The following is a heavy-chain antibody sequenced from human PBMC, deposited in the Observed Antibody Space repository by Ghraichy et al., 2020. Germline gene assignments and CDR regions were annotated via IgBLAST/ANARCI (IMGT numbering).Heavy chain of an antibody. CDR2: IYHSGST. CDR1: GYSISSSYY. CDR3: ARGPYSSFYFDY. D-gene: IGHD6-6*01. V-gene: IGHV4-38-2*02. J-gene: IGHJ4*02. Sequence: SQTLSLTCTVSGYSISSSYYWGWVRQPPGRGLEWIGSIYHSGSTYYNPSLKSRVTISVDTSKNQFSLKLSSVTAADTAVYYCARGPYSSFYFDYWGQGTLVTVSS.